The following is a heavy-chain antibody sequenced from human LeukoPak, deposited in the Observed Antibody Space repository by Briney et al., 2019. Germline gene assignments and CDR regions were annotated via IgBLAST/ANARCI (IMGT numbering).Heavy chain of an antibody. Sequence: GASVKVSCKTSGYTFTAHYIQWVRQAPGQGPEWLGWINPRSGGTMYAQKFQGRVSMTRDTSISTAYMEVTSLRSDDTAVYYCAVWNGYVDFWSGPFDFWSQGTVVTVSS. CDR3: AVWNGYVDFWSGPFDF. CDR1: GYTFTAHY. J-gene: IGHJ4*02. V-gene: IGHV1-2*02. CDR2: INPRSGGT. D-gene: IGHD3-3*01.